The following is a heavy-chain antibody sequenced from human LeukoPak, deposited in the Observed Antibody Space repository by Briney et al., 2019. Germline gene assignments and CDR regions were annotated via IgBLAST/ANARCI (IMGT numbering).Heavy chain of an antibody. CDR2: INHSGST. Sequence: PSETLSLTCAVYGGSFSGYYWSWIRQPPGKGLEWIGEINHSGSTNYNPSLKSRGTMSVDTSRNQFSLRLNSMTAADTAVYFCARETALRLDYWGQGTLVTVSS. V-gene: IGHV4-34*01. CDR1: GGSFSGYY. D-gene: IGHD5-18*01. J-gene: IGHJ4*02. CDR3: ARETALRLDY.